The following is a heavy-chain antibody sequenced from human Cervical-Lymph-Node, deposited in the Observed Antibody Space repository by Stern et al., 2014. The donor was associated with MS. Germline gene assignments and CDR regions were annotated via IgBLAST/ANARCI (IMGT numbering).Heavy chain of an antibody. CDR1: GGSISSSGYY. CDR3: ATTRWDLFTWNWFDP. V-gene: IGHV4-61*02. D-gene: IGHD1-26*01. J-gene: IGHJ5*02. Sequence: QVQLVQSGPGLVKPSQTLSLTCTVSGGSISSSGYYWSWIRQPADKGLEWIGRIHDSGSTYYNPSLKSRVTLLKDTAKHHFSPKLTSVTAADTAVYYCATTRWDLFTWNWFDPWGQGTLVTVSS. CDR2: IHDSGST.